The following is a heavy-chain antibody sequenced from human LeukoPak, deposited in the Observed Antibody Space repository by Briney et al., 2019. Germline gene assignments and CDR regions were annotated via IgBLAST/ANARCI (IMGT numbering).Heavy chain of an antibody. Sequence: PGGSLRLSCAASGFTFSSYGMHWVRQAPGKGLEWVAVIWYDGSNKYYADSVKGRFTISRDNSKNTLYLQMNSLRAEDTAVYYCARDLDYYGSGSRYNWFDPWGQGTLVTASS. V-gene: IGHV3-33*01. CDR2: IWYDGSNK. CDR1: GFTFSSYG. CDR3: ARDLDYYGSGSRYNWFDP. J-gene: IGHJ5*02. D-gene: IGHD3-10*01.